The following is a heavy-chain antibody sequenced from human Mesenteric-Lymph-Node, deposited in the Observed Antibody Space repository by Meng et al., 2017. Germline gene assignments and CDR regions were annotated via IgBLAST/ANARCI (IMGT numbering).Heavy chain of an antibody. CDR2: TSHDGSNK. Sequence: GESLKISCAASGFSLSLYGIMWVRQAPGKGLDWVAVTSHDGSNKYYADSVKGRFTISRDNSKNTLYLQMNSLRAEDTAVYYCARVVSSGWSVPYGYWGQGTLVTVSS. CDR3: ARVVSSGWSVPYGY. J-gene: IGHJ4*02. V-gene: IGHV3-30*03. CDR1: GFSLSLYG. D-gene: IGHD6-19*01.